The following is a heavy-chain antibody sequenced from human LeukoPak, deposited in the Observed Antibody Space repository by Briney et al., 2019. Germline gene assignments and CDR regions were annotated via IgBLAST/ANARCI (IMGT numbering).Heavy chain of an antibody. CDR2: ISGSGDNT. D-gene: IGHD6-19*01. Sequence: PGGSLKLSCAASGFSFSSYAMSWVRQAPGKGLEWVSSISGSGDNTYYAESMKGRFTISRDNSKNTLFLQMNSLRAEDTAVFHCAKRSGYTTGWFFDFWGQGTLVTVSS. CDR1: GFSFSSYA. V-gene: IGHV3-23*01. J-gene: IGHJ4*02. CDR3: AKRSGYTTGWFFDF.